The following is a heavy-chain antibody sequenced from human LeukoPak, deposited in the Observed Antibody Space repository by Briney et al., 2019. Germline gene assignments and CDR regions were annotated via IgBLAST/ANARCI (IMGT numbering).Heavy chain of an antibody. CDR1: GGTFSSYA. V-gene: IGHV1-69*05. CDR2: IIPIFGTA. J-gene: IGHJ4*02. Sequence: SVKVSCKASGGTFSSYAISWVRQAPGQGLEWMGGIIPIFGTANYAQKFQGRVTMTRDMSTSTVYMELSSLRSEDTAVYYCARDLSGSYLFDYWGQGTLVTVSS. CDR3: ARDLSGSYLFDY. D-gene: IGHD1-26*01.